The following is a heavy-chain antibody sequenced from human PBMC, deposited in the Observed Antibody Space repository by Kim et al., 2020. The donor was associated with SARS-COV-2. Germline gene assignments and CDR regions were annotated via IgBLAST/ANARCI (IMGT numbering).Heavy chain of an antibody. J-gene: IGHJ6*02. CDR1: GFTFSSYS. D-gene: IGHD3-3*01. V-gene: IGHV3-21*01. Sequence: GGSLRLSCAASGFTFSSYSMNWVRQAPGKGLEWVSSISSSSSYIYYADSVKGRFTISRDNAKNSLYLQMNSLRAEDTAVYYCARDFAYEYYYYGMDVWGQGTTVTVSS. CDR2: ISSSSSYI. CDR3: ARDFAYEYYYYGMDV.